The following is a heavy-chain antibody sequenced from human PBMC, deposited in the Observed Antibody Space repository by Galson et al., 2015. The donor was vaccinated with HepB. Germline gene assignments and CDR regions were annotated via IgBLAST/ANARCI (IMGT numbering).Heavy chain of an antibody. J-gene: IGHJ4*02. Sequence: CAISGDSVSSNSAAWNWIRQSPSRGLEWLGRTYYRSKWYNDYAVSVKSRITINPDTSKNQFSLQLNSVTPEDTAVYYCAREPHLGYSGWYPGFVDYWGQGTRVTVSS. CDR3: AREPHLGYSGWYPGFVDY. D-gene: IGHD6-19*01. CDR1: GDSVSSNSAA. CDR2: TYYRSKWYN. V-gene: IGHV6-1*01.